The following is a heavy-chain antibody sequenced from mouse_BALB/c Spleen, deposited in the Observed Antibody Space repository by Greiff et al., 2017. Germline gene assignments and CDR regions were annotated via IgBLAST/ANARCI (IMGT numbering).Heavy chain of an antibody. CDR2: ISYSGST. J-gene: IGHJ1*01. V-gene: IGHV3-8*02. CDR1: GDSITSGY. CDR3: ARDGIYYGNYEYFDV. D-gene: IGHD2-1*01. Sequence: EVQLQQSGPSLVKPSQTLSLTCSVTGDSITSGYWNWIRKFPGNKLEYMGYISYSGSTYYNPSLKSRISITRDTSKNQYYLQLNSVTTEDTATYYCARDGIYYGNYEYFDVWGAGTTVTVSS.